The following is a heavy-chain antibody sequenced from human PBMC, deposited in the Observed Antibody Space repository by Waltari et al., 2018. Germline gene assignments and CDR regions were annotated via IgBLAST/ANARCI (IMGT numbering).Heavy chain of an antibody. D-gene: IGHD2-15*01. Sequence: EVQLLESGGGLVQPGGSLRLSCLVSGVTFSSHAMSWVRQAPGKGRGWVSTITGDGGRTYYAESVKGRFTISRDNSKNTLYLQMNSLRAEDTALYSCAKHSAAGWFDPWGQGTLVTVSS. CDR1: GVTFSSHA. CDR3: AKHSAAGWFDP. V-gene: IGHV3-23*01. J-gene: IGHJ5*02. CDR2: ITGDGGRT.